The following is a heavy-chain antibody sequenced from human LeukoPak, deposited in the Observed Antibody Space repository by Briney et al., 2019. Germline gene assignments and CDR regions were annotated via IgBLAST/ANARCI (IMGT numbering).Heavy chain of an antibody. Sequence: SETLSLTCTVSGGSISSYYWSWIRQPPGKGLEWIGYISYSGSTNYNPSLKSRVTISVDTSKNQFSLKLSSVTAADTAVYYCARLGPAAGTSFDYRGQGTLVTVSS. D-gene: IGHD6-13*01. J-gene: IGHJ4*02. CDR1: GGSISSYY. CDR2: ISYSGST. CDR3: ARLGPAAGTSFDY. V-gene: IGHV4-59*08.